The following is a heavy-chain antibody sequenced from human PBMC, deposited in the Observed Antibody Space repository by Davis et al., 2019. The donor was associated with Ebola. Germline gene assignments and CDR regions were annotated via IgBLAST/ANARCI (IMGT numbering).Heavy chain of an antibody. CDR3: ARGYMTTGFDP. D-gene: IGHD4-11*01. J-gene: IGHJ5*02. Sequence: PSETLSLTCTVSGGSISSSSYYWSWIRQPPGKGLEWIGYIYYSGSTNYNPSLKSRVTISVDTSKNQFSLKLSSVTAADTAVYYCARGYMTTGFDPWGQGTLVTVSS. CDR2: IYYSGST. V-gene: IGHV4-61*01. CDR1: GGSISSSSYY.